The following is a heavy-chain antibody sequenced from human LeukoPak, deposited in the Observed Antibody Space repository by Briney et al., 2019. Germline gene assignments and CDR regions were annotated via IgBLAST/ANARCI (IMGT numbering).Heavy chain of an antibody. V-gene: IGHV4-39*01. J-gene: IGHJ6*03. Sequence: SETLSLTCTVSGGSISSSSYYWGWIRQPPGKGLEWTGSIYYSGSTYYNPSLKSRVTISVDTSKNQFSLKLSSVTAADTAVYYCARHWQYYYYMDVWGKGTTVTISS. CDR3: ARHWQYYYYMDV. CDR1: GGSISSSSYY. CDR2: IYYSGST.